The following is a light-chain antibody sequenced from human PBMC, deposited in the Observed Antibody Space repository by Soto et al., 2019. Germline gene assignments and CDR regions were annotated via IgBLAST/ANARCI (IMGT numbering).Light chain of an antibody. Sequence: VLAQPASVSGSPGQSITISCTGTSGDVGAYDYVSWYLQYPDKAPQLLIYYVDHRPSGVSSRFSGSKSGNTASLTISGLQAEDEGDYYCCSYADGSIYFFGTGTKVTVL. CDR2: YVD. J-gene: IGLJ1*01. CDR1: SGDVGAYDY. V-gene: IGLV2-14*03. CDR3: CSYADGSIYF.